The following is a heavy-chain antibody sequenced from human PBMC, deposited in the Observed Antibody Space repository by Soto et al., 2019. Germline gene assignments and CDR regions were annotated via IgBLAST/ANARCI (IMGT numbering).Heavy chain of an antibody. CDR2: INAGNGNT. Sequence: AKVSCKASGYTFTNYTMHWLPQAPGQRLEWMGWINAGNGNTKYSQKFQGRVTITRDTSASTAYMELSSLRSEDTAVYYCARDQDIVVVPAAIGYWGQGTLVTVSS. J-gene: IGHJ4*02. V-gene: IGHV1-3*01. CDR3: ARDQDIVVVPAAIGY. CDR1: GYTFTNYT. D-gene: IGHD2-2*01.